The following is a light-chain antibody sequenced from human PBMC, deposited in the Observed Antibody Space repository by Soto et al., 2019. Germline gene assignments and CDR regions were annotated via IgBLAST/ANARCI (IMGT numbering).Light chain of an antibody. Sequence: QSVLTQPPSASGTPGQRVTISCSGSSSNIGVNTVNWYQHLPGTAPKLLIYGTNQRPSGVPDRFSGSKSGTSASLAISGLQSEDEAHYYCAAWDGSLNGVVFGGGTKLTVL. CDR1: SSNIGVNT. CDR3: AAWDGSLNGVV. J-gene: IGLJ2*01. V-gene: IGLV1-44*01. CDR2: GTN.